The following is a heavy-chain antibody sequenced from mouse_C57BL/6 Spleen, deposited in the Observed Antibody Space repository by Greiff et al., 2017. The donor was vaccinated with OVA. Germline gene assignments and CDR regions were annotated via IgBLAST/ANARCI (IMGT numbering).Heavy chain of an antibody. CDR1: GFTFSSHA. D-gene: IGHD2-1*01. V-gene: IGHV5-4*01. Sequence: EVQLVESGGGLVTPGGSLKLSCAASGFTFSSHAMSWVRQTPEKRLEWVATISDGGSYTYYPDNVKGRFTISRDNAKNNLYLQMSHLKSEDTAMYYCARDNYDGFAYWGQGTLVTVSA. CDR2: ISDGGSYT. J-gene: IGHJ3*01. CDR3: ARDNYDGFAY.